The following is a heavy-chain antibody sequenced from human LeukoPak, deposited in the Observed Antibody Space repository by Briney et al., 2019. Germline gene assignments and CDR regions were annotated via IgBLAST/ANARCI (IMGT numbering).Heavy chain of an antibody. V-gene: IGHV4-59*08. D-gene: IGHD3-22*01. CDR2: IYYNGNT. J-gene: IGHJ4*02. Sequence: SETLSLTCSVSGGSITGHYWSWIRQSPRKGLEWIGYIYYNGNTNYNPSLKSRVIILLDMSKNQFSLKLTSVTAADTAIYYCARYDPSDYATSGLYYGVYFDSWGQGTLVSVFS. CDR3: ARYDPSDYATSGLYYGVYFDS. CDR1: GGSITGHY.